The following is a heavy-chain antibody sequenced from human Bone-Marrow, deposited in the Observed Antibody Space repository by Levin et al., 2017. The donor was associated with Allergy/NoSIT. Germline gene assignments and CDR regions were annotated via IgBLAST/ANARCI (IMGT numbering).Heavy chain of an antibody. J-gene: IGHJ4*02. V-gene: IGHV3-23*01. Sequence: ASVKVSCAASGFTFSSYAMSWVRQAPGKGLEWVSAISGSGGSTYYADSVKGRFTISRDNSKNTLYLQMNSLRAEDTAVYYCAKDPLLYYDILTGYSDFDYWGQGTLVTVSS. CDR3: AKDPLLYYDILTGYSDFDY. D-gene: IGHD3-9*01. CDR1: GFTFSSYA. CDR2: ISGSGGST.